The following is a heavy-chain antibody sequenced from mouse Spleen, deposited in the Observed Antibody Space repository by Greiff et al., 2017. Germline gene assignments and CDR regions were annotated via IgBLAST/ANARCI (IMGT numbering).Heavy chain of an antibody. D-gene: IGHD1-1*01. V-gene: IGHV2-2*01. CDR1: GFSLTSYG. Sequence: QVQLQQSGPGLVQPSQSLSITCTVSGFSLTSYGVHWVRQSPGKGLEWLGVIWSGGSTDYNAAFISRLSISKDNSKSQVFFKMNSLQADDTAIYYCARSPTVPYYWYFDVWGAGTTVTVSS. CDR2: IWSGGST. J-gene: IGHJ1*01. CDR3: ARSPTVPYYWYFDV.